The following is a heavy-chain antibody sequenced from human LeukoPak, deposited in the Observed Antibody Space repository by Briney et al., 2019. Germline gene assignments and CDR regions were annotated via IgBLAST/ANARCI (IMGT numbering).Heavy chain of an antibody. J-gene: IGHJ4*02. Sequence: SETLSLTCTVSGGSISSYYWSWIRQPPGKGLEWIGYIYHSGSTYYNPSLKSRVTISVDRSKNQFSLKLSSVTAADTAVYYCARDGALGLGDYWGQGTLVTVSS. CDR2: IYHSGST. D-gene: IGHD3-10*01. CDR3: ARDGALGLGDY. CDR1: GGSISSYY. V-gene: IGHV4-59*12.